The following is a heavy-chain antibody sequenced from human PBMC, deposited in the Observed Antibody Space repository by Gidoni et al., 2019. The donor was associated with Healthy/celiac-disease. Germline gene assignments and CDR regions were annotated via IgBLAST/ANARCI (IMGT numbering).Heavy chain of an antibody. V-gene: IGHV4-34*01. Sequence: QVQLQQWGAGLSKPSETLSLPCAVYGGSFSGYCWSWIRQPPGKGLEWIGEINHSGSTNYNPSLKSRVTISVDTSKNQFSLKLSSVTAADTAVYYCARGILRYWFDPWGQGTLVTVSS. CDR1: GGSFSGYC. J-gene: IGHJ5*02. CDR3: ARGILRYWFDP. CDR2: INHSGST.